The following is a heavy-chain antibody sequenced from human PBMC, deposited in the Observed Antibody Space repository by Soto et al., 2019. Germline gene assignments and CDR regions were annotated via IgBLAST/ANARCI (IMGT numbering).Heavy chain of an antibody. CDR3: ARDRAVDCSNSICLDAFDI. V-gene: IGHV3-23*01. CDR2: LSSRGFST. J-gene: IGHJ3*02. Sequence: EVQLLESGGDLVQPGGSLRLSCAASGFTFNDYALTWVRQVPGKGLEWVSSLSSRGFSTHYAESVKGRFTISRDNIKNTVYLQMNSLKAEDTAVDYCARDRAVDCSNSICLDAFDIWGQGTLVTVSS. D-gene: IGHD2-2*01. CDR1: GFTFNDYA.